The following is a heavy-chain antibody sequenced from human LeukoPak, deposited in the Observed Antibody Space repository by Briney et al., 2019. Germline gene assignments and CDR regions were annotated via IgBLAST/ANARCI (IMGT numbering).Heavy chain of an antibody. D-gene: IGHD3-22*01. J-gene: IGHJ4*02. V-gene: IGHV3-30*18. CDR1: GFTFSSYG. CDR3: AKAQYYYDSSGYYYEESPFDY. CDR2: ISHDGSNK. Sequence: GGSLRLSCAASGFTFSSYGMHWVRQAPGKGLEWVAVISHDGSNKYYADSVKGRFTISRDNSKNTLYLQMNSLRAEDTAVYYCAKAQYYYDSSGYYYEESPFDYWGQGTLVTVSS.